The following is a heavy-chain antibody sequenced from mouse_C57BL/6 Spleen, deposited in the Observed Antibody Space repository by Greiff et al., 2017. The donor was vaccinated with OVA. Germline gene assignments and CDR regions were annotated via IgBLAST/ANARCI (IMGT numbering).Heavy chain of an antibody. CDR1: GYTFTDYY. J-gene: IGHJ2*01. Sequence: EVQLQQSGPVLVKPGASVKMSCKASGYTFTDYYMNWVKQSHGKSLEWIGVINPYNGGTSYNQKFKGKATLTVDKSSSTAYMELNSLTSEDSAVYYCAYDGYFEGDYFDYWGQGTTLTVSS. CDR2: INPYNGGT. CDR3: AYDGYFEGDYFDY. D-gene: IGHD2-3*01. V-gene: IGHV1-19*01.